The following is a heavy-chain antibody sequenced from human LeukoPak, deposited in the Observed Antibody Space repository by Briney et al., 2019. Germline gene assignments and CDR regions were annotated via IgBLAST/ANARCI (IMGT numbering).Heavy chain of an antibody. CDR1: GFAVGSNY. J-gene: IGHJ4*02. V-gene: IGHV3-53*01. CDR2: IYSGGAI. CDR3: ARVGPCSGGSCYPYYFDY. Sequence: GGSLRLSCVASGFAVGSNYMSWVRQAPGKGLEWVSLIYSGGAIRYADSVKGRFTISRDSSKNTLYLQMNSLRAEDTAVYYCARVGPCSGGSCYPYYFDYWGQGTLVTVSS. D-gene: IGHD2-15*01.